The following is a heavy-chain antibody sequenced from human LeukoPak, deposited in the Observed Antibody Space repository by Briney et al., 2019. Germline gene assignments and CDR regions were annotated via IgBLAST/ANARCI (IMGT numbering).Heavy chain of an antibody. CDR1: GYSISSGYY. CDR3: ARGYSSSSGAFDI. J-gene: IGHJ3*02. V-gene: IGHV4-4*07. D-gene: IGHD6-6*01. CDR2: IYTSGST. Sequence: PSKTLSLTCTVSGYSISSGYYWGWIRQPAGKGLEWFGRIYTSGSTNYNPSLKSRVTMSVDTSKNQFSLKLSSVTAADTAVYYCARGYSSSSGAFDIWGQGTMVTVSS.